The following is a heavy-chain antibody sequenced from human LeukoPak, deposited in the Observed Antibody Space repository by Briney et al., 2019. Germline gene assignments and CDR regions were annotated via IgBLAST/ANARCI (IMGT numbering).Heavy chain of an antibody. CDR1: GFTFSSYA. V-gene: IGHV3-23*01. J-gene: IGHJ5*02. D-gene: IGHD2-2*02. CDR2: ISGSGGST. CDR3: AKDPDIVVVPAEIPP. Sequence: HSGGSLRLSCAASGFTFSSYAMSWVRQAPGKGLEWVSAISGSGGSTYYADSVKGRFTISRDNSKNTLYLRMNSLRAEDTAVYYCAKDPDIVVVPAEIPPWGQGTLVTVSS.